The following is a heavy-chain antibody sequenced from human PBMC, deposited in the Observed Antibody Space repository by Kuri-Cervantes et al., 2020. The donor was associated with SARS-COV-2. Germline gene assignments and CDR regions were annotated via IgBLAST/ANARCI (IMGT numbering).Heavy chain of an antibody. Sequence: GESLKISCAASGFTFSSYSMNWVRQAPGKGLEWVSSISSSSSYIYYADSVKGRFTISRDNAKNSLYLQMNSLRAEDTAVYYCARDSLGYCSSTSCYSDTAMVPSIDYWGQGTLVTVSS. CDR1: GFTFSSYS. J-gene: IGHJ4*02. D-gene: IGHD2-2*02. CDR3: ARDSLGYCSSTSCYSDTAMVPSIDY. V-gene: IGHV3-21*01. CDR2: ISSSSSYI.